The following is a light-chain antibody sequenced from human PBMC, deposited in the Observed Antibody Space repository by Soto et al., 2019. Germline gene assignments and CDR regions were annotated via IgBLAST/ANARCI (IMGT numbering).Light chain of an antibody. CDR3: ATRDVCGLV. J-gene: IGLJ3*02. Sequence: QSVLTQPPSVSAAPGQMVTIACSGTTSNIGNNHVSWYQQVSRTAPKLLIYDSNQRPSGVPDRFFGSRSGTSATLGITGLQAGDEADYYCATRDVCGLVFGGGTKVTVL. CDR1: TSNIGNNH. V-gene: IGLV1-51*01. CDR2: DSN.